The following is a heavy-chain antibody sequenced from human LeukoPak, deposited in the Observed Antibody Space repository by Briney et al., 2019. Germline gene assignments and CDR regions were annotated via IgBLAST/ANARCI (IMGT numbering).Heavy chain of an antibody. V-gene: IGHV3-48*03. CDR3: ARGDPHADL. J-gene: IGHJ5*02. Sequence: GGSLRLSCAASGFDLSTYEINWVRQAPGQGLEWIADITISGHTKNYADSVKGRFTISRDNARTSLYLQMNSLRVEDTSVYYCARGDPHADLWGQGTLVTVSS. CDR1: GFDLSTYE. CDR2: ITISGHTK.